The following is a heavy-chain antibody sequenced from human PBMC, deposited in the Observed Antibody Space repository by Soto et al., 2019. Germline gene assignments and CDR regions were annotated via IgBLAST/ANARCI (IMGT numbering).Heavy chain of an antibody. J-gene: IGHJ4*02. CDR1: GGSFSGYY. CDR2: INHSGST. D-gene: IGHD3-22*01. CDR3: ARGADYYDSSGYCYVPPFQAFEY. V-gene: IGHV4-34*01. Sequence: SETLSLTCAVYGGSFSGYYCSWIRQPPWKGLQWIGEINHSGSTNYNPSLKSRVTISVDTSKNQFSLKLSSVTAADTAVYYCARGADYYDSSGYCYVPPFQAFEYWGQVTLVPVCS.